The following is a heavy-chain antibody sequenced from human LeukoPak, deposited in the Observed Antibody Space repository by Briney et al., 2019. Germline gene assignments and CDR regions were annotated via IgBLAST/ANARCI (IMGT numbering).Heavy chain of an antibody. J-gene: IGHJ5*02. D-gene: IGHD6-13*01. CDR3: ARVWDSSSWYGVSSWFDP. V-gene: IGHV3-11*04. CDR1: GFIFSDYY. Sequence: PGGSLRLSCAASGFIFSDYYMGWIRQAPGRGLEWVSYISDSGSNIYYTDSVKGRFTMSRDNAKKSLYLQMNSLRAEDTAVYYCARVWDSSSWYGVSSWFDPWGQGTLVTVSS. CDR2: ISDSGSNI.